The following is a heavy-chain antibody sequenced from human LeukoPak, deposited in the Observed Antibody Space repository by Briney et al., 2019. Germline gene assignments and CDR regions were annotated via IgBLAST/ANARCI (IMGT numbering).Heavy chain of an antibody. CDR1: GFSFSSYW. V-gene: IGHV5-51*01. Sequence: GESLKISCKGSGFSFSSYWMAWVRQMPGKGLEWMGIIYPGDSDTRYSPSFQGQVTFSADKSIYTAYLQWSSLKASDTAMYYCALPHDTPDVLDIWAQGTMVIVSS. D-gene: IGHD2-15*01. CDR2: IYPGDSDT. CDR3: ALPHDTPDVLDI. J-gene: IGHJ3*02.